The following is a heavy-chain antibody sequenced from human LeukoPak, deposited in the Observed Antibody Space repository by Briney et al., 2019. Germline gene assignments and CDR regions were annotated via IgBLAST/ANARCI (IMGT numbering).Heavy chain of an antibody. Sequence: GASVKVSCKASGYTFTRYYMHWMRQAPGQGLEWMGWINPNSGGTNYAQKFQGRVTMTRDTSISTAYMELSRLRSDDTAVYYCARAPYDYVWGSYRGPFDYWGQGTLVTVSS. CDR3: ARAPYDYVWGSYRGPFDY. CDR1: GYTFTRYY. CDR2: INPNSGGT. V-gene: IGHV1-2*02. J-gene: IGHJ4*02. D-gene: IGHD3-16*02.